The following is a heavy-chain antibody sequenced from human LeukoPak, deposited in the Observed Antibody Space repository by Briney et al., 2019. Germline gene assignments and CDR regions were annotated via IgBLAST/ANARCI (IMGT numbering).Heavy chain of an antibody. V-gene: IGHV4-4*07. J-gene: IGHJ4*02. CDR1: GGSISSYY. CDR2: IYTSGST. CDR3: ARSDILTGTTPN. Sequence: SETLSLTCTVAGGSISSYYWSWIRQSPGKGLEWIGRIYTSGSTNYNPSLKSRVTISVDTSKNQFSLKLSSVTAADTAVYYCARSDILTGTTPNWGQGTLVTVSS. D-gene: IGHD3-9*01.